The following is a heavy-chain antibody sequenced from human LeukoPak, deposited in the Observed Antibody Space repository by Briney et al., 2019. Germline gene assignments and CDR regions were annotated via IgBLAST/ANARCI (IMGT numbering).Heavy chain of an antibody. J-gene: IGHJ6*02. Sequence: PGGSLRLSCAASGFTFSSYSMNWVHQAPGKGLEWVSSISSSSSYIYYADSVKGRFTISRDNAKNSLYLQMNSLRAEDTAVYYCARGPRHPYYYYGMDVWGQGTTVTVSS. CDR3: ARGPRHPYYYYGMDV. CDR1: GFTFSSYS. V-gene: IGHV3-21*04. CDR2: ISSSSSYI.